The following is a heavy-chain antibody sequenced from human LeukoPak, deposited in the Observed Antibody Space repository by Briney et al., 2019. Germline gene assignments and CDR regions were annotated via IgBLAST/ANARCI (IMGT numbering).Heavy chain of an antibody. J-gene: IGHJ6*02. V-gene: IGHV4-39*01. Sequence: PSETLSLTCTVSGGFISSSSYYWGWIRQPPGKGLEWIGSIYYSGSTYYNPSLKSRVTISVDTSKNQFSLKLSSVTAADTAVYYCARYYYGSGSFRYYYYGMDVWGQGTTVTVSS. CDR3: ARYYYGSGSFRYYYYGMDV. CDR1: GGFISSSSYY. D-gene: IGHD3-10*01. CDR2: IYYSGST.